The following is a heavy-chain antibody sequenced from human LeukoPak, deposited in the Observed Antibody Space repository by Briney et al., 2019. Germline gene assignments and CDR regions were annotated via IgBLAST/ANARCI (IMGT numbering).Heavy chain of an antibody. V-gene: IGHV1-18*01. D-gene: IGHD6-13*01. Sequence: ASVKVSCKASGYSFAGYGISWVRQAPGQGLEWIGWISTYSGNTNYAHNLQGRITVTTETSTSTAYMELRSLRSDDTAVYYCARFGAAPGHFDYWGQGTQLTVSS. CDR2: ISTYSGNT. J-gene: IGHJ4*02. CDR3: ARFGAAPGHFDY. CDR1: GYSFAGYG.